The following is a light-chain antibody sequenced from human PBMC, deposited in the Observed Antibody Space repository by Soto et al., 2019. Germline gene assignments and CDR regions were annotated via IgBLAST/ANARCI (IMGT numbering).Light chain of an antibody. CDR3: QQSYSTPVT. V-gene: IGKV3-20*01. Sequence: EIVLRQSPETLSLSPGERATLCCRASQSVSSSYLAWYQQKPGQAPRLLIYGASSRATGIPDRFSGSGSGTDFTLTISSLQPEDFATYYCQQSYSTPVTFGQGTKV. J-gene: IGKJ1*01. CDR1: QSVSSSY. CDR2: GAS.